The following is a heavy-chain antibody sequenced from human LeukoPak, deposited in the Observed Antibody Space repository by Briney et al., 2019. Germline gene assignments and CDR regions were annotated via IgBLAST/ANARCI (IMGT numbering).Heavy chain of an antibody. CDR1: GGSFSGYY. D-gene: IGHD6-6*01. J-gene: IGHJ4*02. CDR2: INHSGST. CDR3: ARALGWRIVARPDFDY. V-gene: IGHV4-34*01. Sequence: SETLSLTCAVYGGSFSGYYWSWIRQPPGKGLEWIGEINHSGSTNYNPSLKSRVTISVDTSKNQFSLKLSSVTAADTAVYYCARALGWRIVARPDFDYWGQGTLVTVSS.